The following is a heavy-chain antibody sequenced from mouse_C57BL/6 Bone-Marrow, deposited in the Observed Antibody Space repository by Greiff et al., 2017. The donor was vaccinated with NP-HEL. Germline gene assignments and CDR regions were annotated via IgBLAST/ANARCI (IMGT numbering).Heavy chain of an antibody. D-gene: IGHD1-1*02. Sequence: VQVVESGAELVRPGASVTLSCKASGYTFTDYEMHWVKQTPVHGLEWIGAIDPETGGTAYNQKFKGKAILTADKSSSTAYMELRSLTSEDSAVYYCTKYYALDYWGQGTTLTVAS. CDR1: GYTFTDYE. CDR2: IDPETGGT. J-gene: IGHJ2*01. V-gene: IGHV1-15*01. CDR3: TKYYALDY.